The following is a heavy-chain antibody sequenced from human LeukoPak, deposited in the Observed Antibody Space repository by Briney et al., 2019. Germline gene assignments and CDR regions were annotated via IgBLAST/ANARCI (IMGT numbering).Heavy chain of an antibody. CDR3: ARWGSSGYPYYFDY. Sequence: SVKVSCKASGGTFSIYAISWVRQAPGQGLEWMGGIITIFGTANYAQKFQGRVTITADESTSTAYMELSSLRSEDTAVYYCARWGSSGYPYYFDYWGQGTLVTVSS. D-gene: IGHD3-22*01. CDR2: IITIFGTA. CDR1: GGTFSIYA. V-gene: IGHV1-69*13. J-gene: IGHJ4*02.